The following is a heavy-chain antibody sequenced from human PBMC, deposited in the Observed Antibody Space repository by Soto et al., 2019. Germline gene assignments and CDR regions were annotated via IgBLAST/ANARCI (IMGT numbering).Heavy chain of an antibody. CDR2: ISDDGSNK. J-gene: IGHJ3*02. CDR3: AKGGGYSYGTNDAFDI. D-gene: IGHD5-18*01. CDR1: GFTFRTSG. Sequence: QVQLVESGGDVVQPGRSLRLSCAASGFTFRTSGMHWVRQAPGKGLEWVAVISDDGSNKYNIASVEGRFTISRDNSKNTLYLQMNSLRTEDTAVYYCAKGGGYSYGTNDAFDIWGQGTMVTGSS. V-gene: IGHV3-30*18.